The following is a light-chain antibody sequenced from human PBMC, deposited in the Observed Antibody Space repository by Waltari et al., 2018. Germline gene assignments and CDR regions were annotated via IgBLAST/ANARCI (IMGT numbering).Light chain of an antibody. CDR1: QTVNSDF. J-gene: IGKJ1*01. Sequence: EIVLTQSPGTLSLSPGERAKLSCRASQTVNSDFLTWYQQKPGQPPRLLIYAASHRATDTPHWFSGGGSGTEFTLTISRVEPEDFAVYYCQHYGSSPTWIFGQGTKVEIK. CDR3: QHYGSSPTWI. V-gene: IGKV3-20*01. CDR2: AAS.